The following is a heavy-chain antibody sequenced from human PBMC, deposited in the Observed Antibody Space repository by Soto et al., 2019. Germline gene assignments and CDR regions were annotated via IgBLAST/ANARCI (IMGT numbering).Heavy chain of an antibody. V-gene: IGHV4-59*01. D-gene: IGHD6-13*01. CDR1: GGSISSYY. CDR2: IYYSGST. J-gene: IGHJ6*02. CDR3: ARDQRIAAAGYYYYGMDV. Sequence: QVQLQESGPGLVKPSETLSLTCTVSGGSISSYYWSWIRQPPGKGLEWIGYIYYSGSTNYNPSLKSRVTRSVDTSKNQFSLKLSSVTAADTAVYYCARDQRIAAAGYYYYGMDVWGQGTTVTVSS.